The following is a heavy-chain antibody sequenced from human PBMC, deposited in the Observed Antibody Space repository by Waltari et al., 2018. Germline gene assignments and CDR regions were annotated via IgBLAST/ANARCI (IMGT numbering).Heavy chain of an antibody. CDR2: INPSGGST. CDR1: GYTFTSYY. Sequence: QVQLVQSGAEVKKPGASVKVSCKASGYTFTSYYMHWVRQAPGQGLEWMGIINPSGGSTSYAQKFQGRVTMTRDTSTSTVYMELSSLRSEDTAVYYCARARGSYSSSYYYYYMDVWGKGTTVTVSS. CDR3: ARARGSYSSSYYYYYMDV. V-gene: IGHV1-46*01. J-gene: IGHJ6*03. D-gene: IGHD6-13*01.